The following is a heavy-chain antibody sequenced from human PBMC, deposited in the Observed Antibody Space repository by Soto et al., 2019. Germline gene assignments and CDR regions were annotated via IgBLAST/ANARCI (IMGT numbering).Heavy chain of an antibody. Sequence: ASVKVSCKASGYTFTSYGISWVRQAPGQGLEWMGWISAYNGNTNYAQKLQGRVTMTTDTSTSTAYMELRSLRSDDTAVYYCARDLKRYSGSYFSTGRSQNSNAEYFQHWG. CDR1: GYTFTSYG. V-gene: IGHV1-18*01. CDR2: ISAYNGNT. J-gene: IGHJ1*01. D-gene: IGHD1-26*01. CDR3: ARDLKRYSGSYFSTGRSQNSNAEYFQH.